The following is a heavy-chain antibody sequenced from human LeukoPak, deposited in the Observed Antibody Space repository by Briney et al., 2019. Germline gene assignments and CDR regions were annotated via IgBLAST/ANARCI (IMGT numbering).Heavy chain of an antibody. V-gene: IGHV1-18*01. CDR2: ISAYNGNT. J-gene: IGHJ5*02. D-gene: IGHD2-15*01. Sequence: PEGSVKVSCKASGYTFTSYGISWVRQAPGQGLEWMGWISAYNGNTNYAQKLQGRVTMTTDTSTSTAYMELRSLRSDDTAVYYCARDIVVVVASNWFDPWGQGTLVTVSS. CDR1: GYTFTSYG. CDR3: ARDIVVVVASNWFDP.